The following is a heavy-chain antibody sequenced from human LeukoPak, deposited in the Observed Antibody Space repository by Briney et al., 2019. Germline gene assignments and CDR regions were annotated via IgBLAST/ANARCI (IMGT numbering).Heavy chain of an antibody. CDR3: AREVLIVLEPAANTIDY. CDR1: GFTFSSYA. Sequence: PGGSLRLSCAASGFTFSSYAMHWVRQAPGKGLEWVAVISYDGSNKYYADSVKGRFTVSRDNAKNSLFLQMNNLRVEDTAVYFCAREVLIVLEPAANTIDYWGQGTRVTVSS. J-gene: IGHJ4*02. D-gene: IGHD2-2*01. V-gene: IGHV3-30*04. CDR2: ISYDGSNK.